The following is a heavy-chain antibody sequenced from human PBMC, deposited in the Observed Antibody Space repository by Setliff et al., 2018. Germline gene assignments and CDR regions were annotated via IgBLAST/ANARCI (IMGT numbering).Heavy chain of an antibody. J-gene: IGHJ4*02. Sequence: ASVKVSCKGSGYRFIVYYIHWVRQTPGKGLEWMGRVDPKDGQAIYAQKFQGRVTMTRDTSITTAYMEVSRMRSDDTAVYYCARGQQLLTGDFKYWGQGTLVTVSS. CDR3: ARGQQLLTGDFKY. CDR2: VDPKDGQA. CDR1: GYRFIVYY. D-gene: IGHD1-26*01. V-gene: IGHV1-2*06.